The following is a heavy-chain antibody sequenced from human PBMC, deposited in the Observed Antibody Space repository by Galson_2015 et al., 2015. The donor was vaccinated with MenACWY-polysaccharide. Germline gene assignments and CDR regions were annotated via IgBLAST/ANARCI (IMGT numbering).Heavy chain of an antibody. D-gene: IGHD2-2*01. CDR2: IIPLLDKP. Sequence: SVKVSCKASGGTFDDHGITWLRQAPGQGLEWVGRIIPLLDKPNYAQKIQDRVTITADKSTRTVYMELSSLRSEDTAVYYCTRADCTNINCYFDPWGQGTLVTVSS. CDR3: TRADCTNINCYFDP. V-gene: IGHV1-69*04. J-gene: IGHJ5*02. CDR1: GGTFDDHG.